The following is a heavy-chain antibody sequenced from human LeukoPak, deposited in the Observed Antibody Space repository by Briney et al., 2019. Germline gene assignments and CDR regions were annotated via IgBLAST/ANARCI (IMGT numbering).Heavy chain of an antibody. CDR2: ISYDGSNK. CDR1: GFTFSSYG. D-gene: IGHD2/OR15-2a*01. V-gene: IGHV3-30*03. J-gene: IGHJ4*02. Sequence: GGSLRLSCAASGFTFSSYGMHWVRQAPGKGLEWVAVISYDGSNKYYADSVKGRFTISRDNSKNALYLQMNSLRAEDTAVYYCQSENLDYWGQGTLVTVSS. CDR3: QSENLDY.